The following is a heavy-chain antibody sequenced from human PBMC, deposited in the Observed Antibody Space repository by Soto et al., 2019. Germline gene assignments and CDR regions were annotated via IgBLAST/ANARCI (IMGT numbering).Heavy chain of an antibody. Sequence: SQTLSLTCVISGDSVSSNSAAWNWIRQSPSRDLEWLGRTYYRSKWYNDYAVSVKSRITINPDTSKNQFSLQLNSVTPEDTAVYYCARVGAVAGPYYFDYWGQGTLVTVSS. CDR1: GDSVSSNSAA. V-gene: IGHV6-1*01. D-gene: IGHD6-19*01. J-gene: IGHJ4*02. CDR2: TYYRSKWYN. CDR3: ARVGAVAGPYYFDY.